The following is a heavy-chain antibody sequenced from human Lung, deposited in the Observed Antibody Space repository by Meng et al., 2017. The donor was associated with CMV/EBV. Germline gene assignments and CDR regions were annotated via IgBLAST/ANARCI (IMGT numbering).Heavy chain of an antibody. V-gene: IGHV1-69*05. D-gene: IGHD5-12*01. CDR3: ARDVSGDDHYYNYAMDV. CDR1: GGTFSRYG. Sequence: SXXVFXKASGGTFSRYGFSWVRQAPGQGLEWMGGIIPIFGTANSAQKFQGRVTITTDESTSTAYMELSSLRFEDTAVYYCARDVSGDDHYYNYAMDVWGQGXTVTVSS. CDR2: IIPIFGTA. J-gene: IGHJ6*02.